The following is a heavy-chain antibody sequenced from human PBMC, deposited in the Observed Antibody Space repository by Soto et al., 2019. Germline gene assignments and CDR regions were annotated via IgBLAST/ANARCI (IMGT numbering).Heavy chain of an antibody. CDR1: GGIFSSNT. CDR3: ASKAACGGDCYAFDS. V-gene: IGHV1-69*06. Sequence: QVYLVQSGAEVKKPGSSVKISCKASGGIFSSNTINWVRQAAGQGLEWMGGIIPLFGTANYAENFQGRVSITADKSTKTEYMELTSLSSEDTAVYYCASKAACGGDCYAFDSWGQATLVTVSS. D-gene: IGHD2-21*02. J-gene: IGHJ4*02. CDR2: IIPLFGTA.